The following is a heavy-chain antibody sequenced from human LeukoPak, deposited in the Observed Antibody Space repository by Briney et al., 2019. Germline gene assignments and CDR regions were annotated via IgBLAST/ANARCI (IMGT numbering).Heavy chain of an antibody. J-gene: IGHJ6*03. V-gene: IGHV4-34*08. CDR3: AIFYGSGRGNYYYYYMDV. CDR2: IHHSGST. CDR1: GFTVSSNY. Sequence: GSLRLSCAASGFTVSSNYMSWVRQAPGKGLEWIGEIHHSGSTNYNPSLKSRVTISVDTSKNQFSLKLSSVTAADTAVYYCAIFYGSGRGNYYYYYMDVWGKGTTVTISS. D-gene: IGHD3-10*01.